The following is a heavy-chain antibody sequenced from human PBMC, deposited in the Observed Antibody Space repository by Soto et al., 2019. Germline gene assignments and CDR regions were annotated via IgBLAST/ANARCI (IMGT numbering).Heavy chain of an antibody. V-gene: IGHV4-59*08. CDR1: GGSFTSYY. CDR2: THYSGST. Sequence: SETLSLTCSVSGGSFTSYYWSWIRQPPGKGLEWIGYTHYSGSTNYNPSLKSRVTISVDTSKNQFSLKLSSVTAADTAVYYCARLYRDYMDVWGKGTTVTVSS. J-gene: IGHJ6*03. CDR3: ARLYRDYMDV.